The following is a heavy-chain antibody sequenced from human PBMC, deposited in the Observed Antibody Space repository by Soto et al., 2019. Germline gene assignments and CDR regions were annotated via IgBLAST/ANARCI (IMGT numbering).Heavy chain of an antibody. Sequence: QVQLVQSGAEVKKPGASVKVSCKASGYTFTNYAITWVRQAPGQGLEWMGWIGAYNGNTNYPQNIQGRVTMTTDTSTSTAYMELRSLRSDDTVVYFCARGVTGGLNDYWGQGTLVTVSS. V-gene: IGHV1-18*01. CDR2: IGAYNGNT. CDR1: GYTFTNYA. D-gene: IGHD3-16*01. J-gene: IGHJ4*02. CDR3: ARGVTGGLNDY.